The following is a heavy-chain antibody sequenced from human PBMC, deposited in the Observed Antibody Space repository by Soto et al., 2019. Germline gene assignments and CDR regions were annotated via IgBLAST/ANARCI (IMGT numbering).Heavy chain of an antibody. J-gene: IGHJ3*02. Sequence: SETLSLTCTVSGGSISSYYWSWIRQPPGKGLEWIGYISYSGSTNYNPSLKSRVTISVDTSKNQFSLKLSSVTAADTAVYYCARNVVVPAPAAFDIWGQGTMVIVSS. CDR1: GGSISSYY. D-gene: IGHD2-2*01. CDR3: ARNVVVPAPAAFDI. V-gene: IGHV4-59*08. CDR2: ISYSGST.